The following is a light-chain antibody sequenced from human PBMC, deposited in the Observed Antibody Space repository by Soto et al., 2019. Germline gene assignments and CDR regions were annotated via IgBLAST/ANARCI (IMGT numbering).Light chain of an antibody. CDR3: AAWDDSLTGDV. V-gene: IGLV1-44*01. Sequence: QPVLTQPPSASGAPGQRVTISCSGSNSNIGTNTVNWYQQLPGSAPKLLIYSGNQRPSGVPDRFSASKSGTSASLAISGLQSGDEADYYCAAWDDSLTGDVFGPGTKLTVL. J-gene: IGLJ1*01. CDR2: SGN. CDR1: NSNIGTNT.